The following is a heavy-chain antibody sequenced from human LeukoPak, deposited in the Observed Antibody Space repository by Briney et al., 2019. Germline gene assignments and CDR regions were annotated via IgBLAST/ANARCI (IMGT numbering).Heavy chain of an antibody. J-gene: IGHJ5*02. CDR2: ISAYNGNT. D-gene: IGHD3-10*01. V-gene: IGHV1-18*01. Sequence: ASVKVSCKASGYTFTSYGISWVRQAPGQGLEWMGWISAYNGNTNYAQKLQGRVTMTTGTSTSTAYMELRSLRSDDTAVYYCARVRSITMVRGVSWFDPWGQGTLVTVSS. CDR3: ARVRSITMVRGVSWFDP. CDR1: GYTFTSYG.